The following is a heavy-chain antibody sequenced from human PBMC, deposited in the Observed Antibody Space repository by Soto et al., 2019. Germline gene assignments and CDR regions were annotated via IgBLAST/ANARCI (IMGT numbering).Heavy chain of an antibody. D-gene: IGHD6-13*01. J-gene: IGHJ4*02. CDR2: IIPILGIA. CDR3: ARDPDSSSLGFDY. Sequence: QVQLVQSGAEVKKPGSSVKVSCKASGGTFSSYTISWVRQAPGQGLEWMGRIIPILGIANYAQKFQGRVTITADKSTSTAYMELSSLRSEDTAVYYWARDPDSSSLGFDYWGQGTLVTVSS. V-gene: IGHV1-69*08. CDR1: GGTFSSYT.